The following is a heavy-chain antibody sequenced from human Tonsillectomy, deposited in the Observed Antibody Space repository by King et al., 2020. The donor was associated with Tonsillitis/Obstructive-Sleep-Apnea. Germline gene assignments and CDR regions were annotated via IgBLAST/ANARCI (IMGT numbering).Heavy chain of an antibody. V-gene: IGHV2-26*01. CDR2: IFSNDEK. CDR1: GFSLSNARMG. CDR3: ARIPGYYDGSNWFDP. D-gene: IGHD3-22*01. Sequence: VTLKESGPVLVKPTETLTLTCTVSGFSLSNARMGVSWIRQPPGQALEWLAHIFSNDEKSYSTSLKSRLTISKDTSKSQVVLTMTNMDPVDTATYYCARIPGYYDGSNWFDPWGQGTLVTVSS. J-gene: IGHJ5*02.